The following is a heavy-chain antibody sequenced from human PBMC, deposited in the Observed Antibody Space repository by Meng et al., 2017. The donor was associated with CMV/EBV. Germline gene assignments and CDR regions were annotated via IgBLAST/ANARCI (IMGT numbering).Heavy chain of an antibody. Sequence: GESLKISCTASGFTFGDYAMSWVRQAPGKGLEWVGFIRSKAYGGTTEYAASVKGRFTISRGDSKSIAYLQMNSLKTEDTAVYYCTTGIAVAGSFYYYGMDVWGQGTTVTVSS. CDR3: TTGIAVAGSFYYYGMDV. V-gene: IGHV3-49*04. D-gene: IGHD6-19*01. J-gene: IGHJ6*02. CDR2: IRSKAYGGTT. CDR1: GFTFGDYA.